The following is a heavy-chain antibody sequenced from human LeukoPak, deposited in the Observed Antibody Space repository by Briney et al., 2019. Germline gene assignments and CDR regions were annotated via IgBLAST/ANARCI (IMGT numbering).Heavy chain of an antibody. CDR3: ARDQPPSSSYYGMDV. J-gene: IGHJ6*02. CDR2: ISAYNGNT. Sequence: ASVKVSCKASGYTFTSYGISWVRQAPGQGLEWMGWISAYNGNTNYAQKLQGRVTMTTDTSTSTAYMELGSLRSDDTAVYYCARDQPPSSSYYGMDVWGQGTTVTVSS. D-gene: IGHD6-19*01. CDR1: GYTFTSYG. V-gene: IGHV1-18*01.